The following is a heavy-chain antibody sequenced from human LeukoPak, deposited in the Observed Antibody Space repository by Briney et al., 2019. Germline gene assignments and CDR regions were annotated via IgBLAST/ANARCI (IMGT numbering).Heavy chain of an antibody. V-gene: IGHV3-30*03. D-gene: IGHD6-6*01. CDR3: ARGPSIAARYDAFDI. J-gene: IGHJ3*02. CDR1: GFSFGSFG. CDR2: ISYDGSNQ. Sequence: AGGSLRLSCAASGFSFGSFGMHWVRQAPGKGLEWVAVISYDGSNQYYADSVKGRFTISRDNSKNSLYPQMNRLRAEDTAVYYRARGPSIAARYDAFDIWGQGTMVTVSS.